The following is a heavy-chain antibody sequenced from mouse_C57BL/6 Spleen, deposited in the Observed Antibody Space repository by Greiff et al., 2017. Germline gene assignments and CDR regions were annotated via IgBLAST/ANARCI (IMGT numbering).Heavy chain of an antibody. D-gene: IGHD1-1*01. CDR1: GYAFSSSW. CDR2: IYPGDGDT. CDR3: ANYYGRGGYFDY. J-gene: IGHJ2*01. Sequence: VQLQQSGPELVKPGASVKISCKASGYAFSSSWMNWVKQRPGKGLEWIGRIYPGDGDTNYNGKFKGKATLTADKSSSTAYMQLSSLTSEDSAVYFCANYYGRGGYFDYWGQGTTLTVSS. V-gene: IGHV1-82*01.